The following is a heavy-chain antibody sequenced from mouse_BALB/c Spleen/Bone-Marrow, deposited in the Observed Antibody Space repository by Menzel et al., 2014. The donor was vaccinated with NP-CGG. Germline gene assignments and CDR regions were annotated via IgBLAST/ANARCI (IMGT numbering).Heavy chain of an antibody. D-gene: IGHD5-1-1*01. V-gene: IGHV1-5*01. CDR1: GYTFSNYW. Sequence: EVKLQESGTVLARPGAAVKMSCKASGYTFSNYWMHWIKQRPGQGLEWIGTIHPGNSDTTYNQKFKGKAKLTAVTSTSTAYMELSSLTNEDSAVYYCTTRARNNFDYWGQGTTLTVSS. CDR3: TTRARNNFDY. J-gene: IGHJ2*01. CDR2: IHPGNSDT.